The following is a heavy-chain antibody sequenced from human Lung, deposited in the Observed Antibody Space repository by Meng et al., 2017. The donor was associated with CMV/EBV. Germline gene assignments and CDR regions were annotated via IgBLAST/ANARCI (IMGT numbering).Heavy chain of an antibody. CDR3: ARGSGSPEH. V-gene: IGHV3-49*04. Sequence: PCTASGFTFGDYAMTWVRQAPGKRLEWIGFIRNRTRGGTTEYAASVKGRFSILRDDSKSIAYVQMDSVKIEDTGVYFCARGSGSPEHWGQGTLVTVSS. CDR2: IRNRTRGGTT. CDR1: GFTFGDYA. D-gene: IGHD3-10*01. J-gene: IGHJ1*01.